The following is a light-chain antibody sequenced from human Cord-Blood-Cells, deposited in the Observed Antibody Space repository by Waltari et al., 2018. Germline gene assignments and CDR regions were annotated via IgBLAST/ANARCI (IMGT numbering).Light chain of an antibody. Sequence: AIRMTQSPSSFSASTGDRVTITCRASQGISSYLAWYQQKPGKAPKLLIYAASTLHSGVPSRFSGSGSGTDFTLTISCLQSEDFATYYCQQYYSYPLTFGRGTKVEIK. CDR2: AAS. V-gene: IGKV1-8*01. CDR3: QQYYSYPLT. J-gene: IGKJ4*01. CDR1: QGISSY.